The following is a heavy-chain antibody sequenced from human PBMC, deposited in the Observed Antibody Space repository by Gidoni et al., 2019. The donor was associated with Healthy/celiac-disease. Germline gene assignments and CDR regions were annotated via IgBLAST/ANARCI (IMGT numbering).Heavy chain of an antibody. CDR1: GFTFSGSA. CDR3: ARGARLGVATIGYYYYGMDV. Sequence: QVQLVESGGGVVQPGRSLRLSGAAPGFTFSGSAMPGVRQAPGKGLEWVAVISYDGSNKYYADSVKGRFTISRDNSKNTLYLQMNSLRAEDTAVYYCARGARLGVATIGYYYYGMDVWGQGTTVTVSS. V-gene: IGHV3-30-3*01. J-gene: IGHJ6*02. D-gene: IGHD5-12*01. CDR2: ISYDGSNK.